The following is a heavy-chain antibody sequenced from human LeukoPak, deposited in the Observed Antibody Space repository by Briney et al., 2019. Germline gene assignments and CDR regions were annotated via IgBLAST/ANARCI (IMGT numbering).Heavy chain of an antibody. CDR2: IYHSGST. CDR1: GGSISSGGYS. V-gene: IGHV4-30-2*01. CDR3: ARGYESYFDY. D-gene: IGHD5-12*01. Sequence: SETLSLTCAVSGGSISSGGYSWSWIRQPPGKGLEWIGYIYHSGSTYYNPSLKSRVTISVDRSKNQFSLKLSSVTAADTAVYYCARGYESYFDYWGQGTLVTVSS. J-gene: IGHJ4*02.